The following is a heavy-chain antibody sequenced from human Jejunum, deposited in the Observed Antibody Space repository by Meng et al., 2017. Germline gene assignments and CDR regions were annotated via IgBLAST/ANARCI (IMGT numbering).Heavy chain of an antibody. CDR1: GFTFSDYS. D-gene: IGHD4-17*01. V-gene: IGHV3-23*01. Sequence: EVQLLGSGGGFVQTGGSLRLSCAASGFTFSDYSLSWVRQAPGKGLEWVSSLTTTTAYYAETVKGRFTISRDNSRKTLYLQMNNLRAEDTAIYYCAKDRKPDGLWPIDYWGQGTVVTVSS. CDR3: AKDRKPDGLWPIDY. J-gene: IGHJ4*02. CDR2: LTTTTA.